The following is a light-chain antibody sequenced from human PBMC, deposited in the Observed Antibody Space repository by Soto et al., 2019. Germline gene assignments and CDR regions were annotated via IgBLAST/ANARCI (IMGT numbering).Light chain of an antibody. CDR3: SSYTSSSTLV. V-gene: IGLV2-14*01. J-gene: IGLJ2*01. CDR2: EVT. Sequence: QSALTQPASVSGSPGQSITISCTGTGSDVGSYNYVSWYQQHPGKAPQLMIYEVTNRTSGVSNRISGSKSDNTASLTISGHQAEDEADYYCSSYTSSSTLVFGGGTKLTVL. CDR1: GSDVGSYNY.